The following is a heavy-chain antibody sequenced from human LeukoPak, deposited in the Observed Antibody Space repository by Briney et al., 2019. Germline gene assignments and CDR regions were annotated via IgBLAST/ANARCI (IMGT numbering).Heavy chain of an antibody. CDR2: ISSSGSTI. CDR3: AREGIAASYYYYYGMDV. CDR1: GFTFSDYY. Sequence: NSGGSLRLSCAASGFTFSDYYMSWIRQAPGKGLEWVSYISSSGSTIYYADSVKGRFTISRDNAKNSLYLQMNSLRAEDTAVCYCAREGIAASYYYYYGMDVWGQGTTVTVSS. D-gene: IGHD6-13*01. V-gene: IGHV3-11*01. J-gene: IGHJ6*02.